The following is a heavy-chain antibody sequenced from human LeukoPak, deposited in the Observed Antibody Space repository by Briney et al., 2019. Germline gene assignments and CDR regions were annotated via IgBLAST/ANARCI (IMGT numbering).Heavy chain of an antibody. J-gene: IGHJ3*02. CDR1: GFTFSSYG. Sequence: GGSLRLSCAASGFTFSSYGMHWVRQAPGKGLEWVAFIRYDASNKYYADSVKGRFTISRDNAKNSLYLQMNSLRAEDTAVYYCARDGGYYDSSGYRFTNAFDIWGQGTMVTVSS. V-gene: IGHV3-30*02. D-gene: IGHD3-22*01. CDR2: IRYDASNK. CDR3: ARDGGYYDSSGYRFTNAFDI.